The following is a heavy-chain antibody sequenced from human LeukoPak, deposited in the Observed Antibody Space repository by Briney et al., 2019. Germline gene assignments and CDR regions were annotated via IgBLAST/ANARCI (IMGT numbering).Heavy chain of an antibody. CDR1: GGSFSGYY. J-gene: IGHJ6*03. CDR2: INHSGST. Sequence: NPSETLSLTCAVYGGSFSGYYWSWIRQPPGKGLEWIGEINHSGSTNYNPSLKSRVTISVDTSKNQFSLKLSSVTAADTAVYYCASRGGYCSSTSCRYYYYYMDVWGKGTTVTVSS. V-gene: IGHV4-34*01. CDR3: ASRGGYCSSTSCRYYYYYMDV. D-gene: IGHD2-2*01.